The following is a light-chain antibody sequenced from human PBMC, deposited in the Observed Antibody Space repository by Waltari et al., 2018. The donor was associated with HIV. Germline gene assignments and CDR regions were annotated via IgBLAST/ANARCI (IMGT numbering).Light chain of an antibody. CDR3: QQYNSYSWT. Sequence: DIQMTQSPSTLSASVGDRVTITCRASQSISSWLAWYQQKSGKAPKLLIYKAPSLKSGVPSRFSGSGSGTEFTLTINSLQPDDFATYYCQQYNSYSWTFGQGTKVEIK. V-gene: IGKV1-5*03. CDR1: QSISSW. J-gene: IGKJ1*01. CDR2: KAP.